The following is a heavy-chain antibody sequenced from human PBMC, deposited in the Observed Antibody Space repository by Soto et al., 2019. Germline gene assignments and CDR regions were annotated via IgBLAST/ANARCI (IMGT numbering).Heavy chain of an antibody. CDR3: ARRRCTTTTCFDP. J-gene: IGHJ5*02. Sequence: SESLSLTCSVSGGSINSGNYYWSWIRQHPGKGLEWIGYISYSGSAHYNPSLRSRVFISVDTSRNQFSLKLSSVTAADTAVYYCARRRCTTTTCFDPWGQGTLVTVSS. V-gene: IGHV4-31*03. CDR1: GGSINSGNYY. CDR2: ISYSGSA. D-gene: IGHD2-2*01.